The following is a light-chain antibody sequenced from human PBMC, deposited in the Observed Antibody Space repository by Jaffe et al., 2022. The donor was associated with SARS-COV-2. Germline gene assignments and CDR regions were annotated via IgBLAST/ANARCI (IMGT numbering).Light chain of an antibody. CDR3: CSYADSGTFVI. CDR1: SSDVGSYNY. CDR2: DVS. Sequence: QSALTQPRSVSGSPGQSVTISCTGSSSDVGSYNYVSWYQHHPGKAPKLMIFDVSKRPSGVPDRFSGSKSGNTASLTISGLQAEDEADYHCCSYADSGTFVIFGGGTKLTVL. V-gene: IGLV2-11*01. J-gene: IGLJ2*01.